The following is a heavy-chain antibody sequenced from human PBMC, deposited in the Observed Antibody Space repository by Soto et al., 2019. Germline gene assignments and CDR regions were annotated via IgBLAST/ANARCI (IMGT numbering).Heavy chain of an antibody. D-gene: IGHD3-22*01. V-gene: IGHV3-23*01. CDR3: ARGRYVDSRDYWGANLPCDH. Sequence: GGSLRLSCAASGFTFNSYVMTWVRQAPGEGLEWVSSISRSGRGSAYYADSVKGRFTISRDNSENTLFLHMNNLSDEDTALYYCARGRYVDSRDYWGANLPCDHCGLGSLVTVP. J-gene: IGHJ4*02. CDR2: ISRSGRGSA. CDR1: GFTFNSYV.